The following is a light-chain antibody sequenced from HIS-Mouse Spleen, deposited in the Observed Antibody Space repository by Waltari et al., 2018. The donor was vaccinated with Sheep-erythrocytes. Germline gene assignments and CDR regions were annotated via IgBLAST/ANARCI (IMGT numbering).Light chain of an antibody. CDR3: QAWDSSTAVV. CDR2: KDS. V-gene: IGLV3-1*01. CDR1: ALPKQY. Sequence: SYELTQPPSVSVSPGQTARITCSGDALPKQYAYWYQQKPGQAPVLVIYKDSERPSGIPERVSGSNSGNTATLTISGTQAMDEADYYCQAWDSSTAVVFGGGTKLTVL. J-gene: IGLJ2*01.